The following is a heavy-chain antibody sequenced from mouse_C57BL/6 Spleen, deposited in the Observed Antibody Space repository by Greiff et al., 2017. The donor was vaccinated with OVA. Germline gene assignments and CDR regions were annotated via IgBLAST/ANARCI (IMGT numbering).Heavy chain of an antibody. CDR1: GYAFTNYL. Sequence: QVQLKQSGAELVRPGTSVKVSCKASGYAFTNYLIEWVKQRPGQGLEWIGVINPGSGGTNYNEKFKGKATLTADKSSSTAYMQLSSLTSEDSAVYFCARKEGSRGFDYWGQGTTLTVSS. J-gene: IGHJ2*01. D-gene: IGHD1-1*01. CDR3: ARKEGSRGFDY. V-gene: IGHV1-54*01. CDR2: INPGSGGT.